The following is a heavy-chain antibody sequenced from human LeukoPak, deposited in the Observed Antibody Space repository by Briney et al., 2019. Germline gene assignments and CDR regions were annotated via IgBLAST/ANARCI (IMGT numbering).Heavy chain of an antibody. D-gene: IGHD1-26*01. CDR3: AKDYRIVGATEGFDY. CDR1: GFTFSSYG. Sequence: GGTLRLSCAASGFTFSSYGMSWVRQAPGKGLEWVSAISGSGGSTYYADSVKGRFTISRDNSKNTLYLQMNSLRAEDTAVYYCAKDYRIVGATEGFDYWGQGTLVTVSS. CDR2: ISGSGGST. J-gene: IGHJ4*02. V-gene: IGHV3-23*01.